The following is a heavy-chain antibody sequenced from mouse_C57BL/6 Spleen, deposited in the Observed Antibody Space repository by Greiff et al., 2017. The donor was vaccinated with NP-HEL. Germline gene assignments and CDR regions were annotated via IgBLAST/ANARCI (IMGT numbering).Heavy chain of an antibody. CDR3: RPIYYDYDGDY. V-gene: IGHV1-83*01. D-gene: IGHD2-4*01. Sequence: VQLQQSGPELVKPGASVKMSCKASGYTFTDYYMHWVKQKPGKGLEWIGEIYPGSGNTYYNEKFKGKATLTADTSSSTAYMQLSSLTSEDSAVYFCARPIYYDYDGDYWGQGTTLTVSS. CDR1: YTFTDYYM. CDR2: YPGSGNTY. J-gene: IGHJ2*01.